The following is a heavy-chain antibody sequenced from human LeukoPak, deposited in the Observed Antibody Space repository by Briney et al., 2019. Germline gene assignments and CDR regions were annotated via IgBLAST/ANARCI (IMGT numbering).Heavy chain of an antibody. CDR3: AKGISVAQYFDA. CDR1: GYTFTAYY. CDR2: INPNSGGT. J-gene: IGHJ4*02. V-gene: IGHV1-2*02. D-gene: IGHD6-19*01. Sequence: ASVTVSCKASGYTFTAYYIHWVRQAPEQGLEWMGWINPNSGGTNFAQKFQGRVTMTRDTSITTAYMELSRLRSDDTAVYYCAKGISVAQYFDAWGQGALVTVSS.